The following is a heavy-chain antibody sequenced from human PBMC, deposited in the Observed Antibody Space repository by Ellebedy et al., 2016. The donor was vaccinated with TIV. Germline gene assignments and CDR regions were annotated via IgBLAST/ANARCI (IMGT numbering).Heavy chain of an antibody. CDR3: ARERVTMVRGVIGY. D-gene: IGHD3-10*01. CDR1: GFTFSSYA. J-gene: IGHJ4*02. CDR2: ISYDGSNK. Sequence: GGSLRLXXAASGFTFSSYAMHWVRQAPGKGLEWVAVISYDGSNKYYADSVKGRFTISRDNSKNTLYLQMNSLRAEDTAVYYCARERVTMVRGVIGYWGRGTLVTVSS. V-gene: IGHV3-30-3*01.